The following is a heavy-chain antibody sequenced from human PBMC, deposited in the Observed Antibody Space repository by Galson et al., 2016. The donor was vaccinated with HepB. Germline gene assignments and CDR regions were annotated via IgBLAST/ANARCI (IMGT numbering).Heavy chain of an antibody. D-gene: IGHD2/OR15-2a*01. CDR3: ARRSNFYDADDD. V-gene: IGHV4-61*08. Sequence: GGSISTSGQYWSWICQPPGKGLEWIGYIYYSGSTTYSPSLKSRVTISVDTSKNMFSLKVTSVTAADTAVYYCARRSNFYDADDDWGQGTLVTVSS. CDR2: IYYSGST. CDR1: GGSISTSGQY. J-gene: IGHJ4*02.